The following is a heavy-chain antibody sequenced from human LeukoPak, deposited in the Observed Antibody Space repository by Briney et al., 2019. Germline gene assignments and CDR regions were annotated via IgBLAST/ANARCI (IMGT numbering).Heavy chain of an antibody. CDR3: ATAGYTNNWYYFDY. CDR1: GYTLSELF. V-gene: IGHV1-24*01. D-gene: IGHD6-13*01. CDR2: LDPEDAET. Sequence: ASVKVACKVSGYTLSELFIHWVRQARGKGLEWMGGLDPEDAETIYAQKFQGRVSMTEDTSTDTAYMELSSLRSEDTAVYYCATAGYTNNWYYFDYWGQGTLVTVSS. J-gene: IGHJ4*02.